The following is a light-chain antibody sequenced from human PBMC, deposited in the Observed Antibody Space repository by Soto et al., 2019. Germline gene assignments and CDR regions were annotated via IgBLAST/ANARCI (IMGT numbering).Light chain of an antibody. V-gene: IGLV1-47*01. J-gene: IGLJ1*01. Sequence: QSVLTQPPSASGTPGQRVTISCSGSSSDIKSNYVYWYQQLPGTAPKLLIYRNDQRPSGVPDRFSGSKSGTSASLAISGLRSEAEADYYCAPWDDRLSGYVFGTGPKVT. CDR2: RND. CDR1: SSDIKSNY. CDR3: APWDDRLSGYV.